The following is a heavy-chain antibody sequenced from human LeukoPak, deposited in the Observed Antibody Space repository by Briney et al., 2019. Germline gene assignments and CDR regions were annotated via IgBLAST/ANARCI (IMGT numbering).Heavy chain of an antibody. J-gene: IGHJ4*02. CDR1: GGSVSDYY. CDR3: ASRKLGNDY. CDR2: IYYTGT. D-gene: IGHD7-27*01. V-gene: IGHV4-59*02. Sequence: SETLSFTCTVSGGSVSDYYWSWLRQSPGKGLEWIGYIYYTGTSYNPSLKSRVTISADTSKNQFSLNLSSVTAADTAVYYCASRKLGNDYWGQGTLVTVSS.